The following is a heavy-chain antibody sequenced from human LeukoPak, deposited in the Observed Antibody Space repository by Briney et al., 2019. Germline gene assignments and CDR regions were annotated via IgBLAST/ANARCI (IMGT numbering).Heavy chain of an antibody. CDR2: IYNSGST. J-gene: IGHJ6*03. D-gene: IGHD3-16*01. Sequence: SETLSLTCTVSGYSISSGYYWGWIRQPPGKGLEWIGYIYNSGSTNYNPSLRSRVTISLDTSKNQVSLKLSSVTTADTAVYYCAKSRYGNTDTNYYMDVWGKGTTVTVSS. CDR3: AKSRYGNTDTNYYMDV. CDR1: GYSISSGYY. V-gene: IGHV4-38-2*02.